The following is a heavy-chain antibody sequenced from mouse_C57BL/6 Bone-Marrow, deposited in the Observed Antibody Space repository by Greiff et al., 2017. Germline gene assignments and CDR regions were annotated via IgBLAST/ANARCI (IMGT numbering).Heavy chain of an antibody. CDR3: ARGGVITRD. Sequence: QVHVKQPGAELVKPGASVKLSCKASGYTFTSYWMQWVKQRPGQGLEWIGEIDPSDSYTNYNQKFKGKATLTVDTSSSTAYMQRSSLTSEDSAVYYCARGGVITRDWGQGTLVTVSA. CDR1: GYTFTSYW. J-gene: IGHJ3*01. V-gene: IGHV1-50*01. D-gene: IGHD1-1*01. CDR2: IDPSDSYT.